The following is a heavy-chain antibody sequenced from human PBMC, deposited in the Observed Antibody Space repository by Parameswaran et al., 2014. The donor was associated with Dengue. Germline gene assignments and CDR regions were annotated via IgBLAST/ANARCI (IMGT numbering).Heavy chain of an antibody. J-gene: IGHJ6*02. V-gene: IGHV3-48*02. Sequence: VRQAPGKGLEWVSYISSSSGAIYCADSVKGRFTISRDNARNSLFLQMNSLRDEDTAVYYCAKSWIMDVWGQGTTVTVSS. D-gene: IGHD2-2*03. CDR3: AKSWIMDV. CDR2: ISSSSGAI.